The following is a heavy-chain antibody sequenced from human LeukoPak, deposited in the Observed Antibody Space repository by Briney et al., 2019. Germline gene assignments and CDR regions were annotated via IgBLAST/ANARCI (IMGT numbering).Heavy chain of an antibody. J-gene: IGHJ5*02. D-gene: IGHD6-13*01. CDR2: INHSGSA. V-gene: IGHV4-34*01. Sequence: PSETLSLTCAVYGGSFSGYYWSWIRQPPGKGLEWIGEINHSGSANYNPSLKSRVTISVDTSKNQFFLNLSSVTAADTAVYYCARHLWAAATTWFDPWGQGILVTVSS. CDR1: GGSFSGYY. CDR3: ARHLWAAATTWFDP.